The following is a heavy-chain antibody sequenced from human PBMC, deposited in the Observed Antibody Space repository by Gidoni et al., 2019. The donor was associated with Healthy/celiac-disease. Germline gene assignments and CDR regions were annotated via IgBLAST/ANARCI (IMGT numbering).Heavy chain of an antibody. D-gene: IGHD3-9*01. V-gene: IGHV3-21*01. CDR1: AFTFSSYR. Sequence: EVQLVESGGGLVKPGGSLRLSCAASAFTFSSYRMNWVRQAPGKGLEWVSSSSRSSSYIYYADAVKGRFTISRDNDKNSLYLQMNSLRAEDTAVYYCARAVDPPGEDILTGTLLNSWGQGTLVTVSS. CDR2: SSRSSSYI. CDR3: ARAVDPPGEDILTGTLLNS. J-gene: IGHJ5*02.